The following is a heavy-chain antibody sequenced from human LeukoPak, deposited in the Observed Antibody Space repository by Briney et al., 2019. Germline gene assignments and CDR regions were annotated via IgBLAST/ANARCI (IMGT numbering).Heavy chain of an antibody. CDR1: GDSIIGYY. V-gene: IGHV3-11*01. J-gene: IGHJ4*02. CDR2: ISNSGSTI. D-gene: IGHD4-17*01. Sequence: PSETLSLTCSVSGDSIIGYYWGWIRQAPGKGLEWVSYISNSGSTIYYADSVKGRFTISRDNAKKSLYLQMNSLRAEDTAVYYCAGEGYGDYDGDYWGQGTLVTVSS. CDR3: AGEGYGDYDGDY.